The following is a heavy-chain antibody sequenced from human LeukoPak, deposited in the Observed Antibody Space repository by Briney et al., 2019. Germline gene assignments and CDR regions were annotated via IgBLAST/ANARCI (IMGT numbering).Heavy chain of an antibody. D-gene: IGHD4-17*01. CDR2: ISSSSSYI. CDR1: GFTFSSYS. CDR3: ARDLDGDYERGY. J-gene: IGHJ4*02. Sequence: GGSLRLSCAASGFTFSSYSMNWVRQAPGKGLEWVSSISSSSSYIYYADSVKGRFTISGDNAKNSLYLQMNSLRAEDTAVYYCARDLDGDYERGYWGQGTLVTVSS. V-gene: IGHV3-21*01.